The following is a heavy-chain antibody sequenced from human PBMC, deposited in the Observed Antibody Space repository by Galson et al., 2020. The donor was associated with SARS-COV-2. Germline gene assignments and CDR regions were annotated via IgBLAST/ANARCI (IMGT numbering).Heavy chain of an antibody. CDR3: AIRGYSGDAFDI. D-gene: IGHD5-12*01. CDR1: GYTFTGYY. CDR2: INPNSGGT. J-gene: IGHJ3*02. Sequence: ASVTVSCKASGYTFTGYYLHWARQAPGPGLEWMGRINPNSGGTNYAQKFQRRVTMTRDTSISTAYMELSRLRSDDTAVYYCAIRGYSGDAFDIWGQGTMVTVSS. V-gene: IGHV1-2*06.